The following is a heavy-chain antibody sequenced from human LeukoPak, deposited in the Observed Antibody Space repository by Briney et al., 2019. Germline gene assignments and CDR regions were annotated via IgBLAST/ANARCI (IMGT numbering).Heavy chain of an antibody. CDR1: GGSISSYY. CDR3: ARDPPGLGMDV. V-gene: IGHV4-59*12. Sequence: PSETLSLTCTVSGGSISSYYWSWIRQPPGKGLEWIGYIYYSGSSNYNPSLKSRVTISIDTSKNQFSLTLSSVTAADTAVYYCARDPPGLGMDVWGKGTTVTVSS. D-gene: IGHD3-10*01. CDR2: IYYSGSS. J-gene: IGHJ6*03.